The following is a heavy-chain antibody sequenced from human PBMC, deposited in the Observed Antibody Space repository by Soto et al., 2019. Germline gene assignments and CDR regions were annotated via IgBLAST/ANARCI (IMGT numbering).Heavy chain of an antibody. Sequence: QMQLQESGPGLVKPSQTLSLTCSISGASISSDDYYWSWFRQPPGKGLEWIGYISYSGSTYYNPSLKSRITISVDTSKTQFSLILSSVTAADTAVFYCAREVNNYYGMDVWGQGTTVTVSS. V-gene: IGHV4-30-4*01. CDR3: AREVNNYYGMDV. CDR2: ISYSGST. CDR1: GASISSDDYY. J-gene: IGHJ6*02.